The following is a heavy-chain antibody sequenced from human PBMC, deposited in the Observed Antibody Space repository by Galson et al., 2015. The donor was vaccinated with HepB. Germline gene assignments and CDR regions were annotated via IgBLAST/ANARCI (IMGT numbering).Heavy chain of an antibody. CDR3: AREGSGRIQLWSFDY. CDR1: GFTFSSYE. D-gene: IGHD5-18*01. J-gene: IGHJ4*02. CDR2: ISSSGSTI. V-gene: IGHV3-48*03. Sequence: SLRLSCAASGFTFSSYEMNWVRQAPGKGLEWVSYISSSGSTIYYADSVKGRFTISRDNAKNSLYLQMNSLRAEDTAVYYCAREGSGRIQLWSFDYWGQGTLVTVSS.